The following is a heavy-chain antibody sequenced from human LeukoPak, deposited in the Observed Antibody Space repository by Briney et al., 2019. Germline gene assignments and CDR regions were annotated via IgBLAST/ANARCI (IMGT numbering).Heavy chain of an antibody. J-gene: IGHJ4*02. CDR1: GFTFSDYY. CDR2: ISNSGRTA. CDR3: ARERSYDLDY. Sequence: GGSLRLSCAACGFTFSDYYMSWIRQAPGKGLEWVSYISNSGRTAYYADSVKGRFTISRDNAKNTLYLQMNSLRAEDTAVYYCARERSYDLDYWGQGTLVTVSS. V-gene: IGHV3-11*04. D-gene: IGHD1-26*01.